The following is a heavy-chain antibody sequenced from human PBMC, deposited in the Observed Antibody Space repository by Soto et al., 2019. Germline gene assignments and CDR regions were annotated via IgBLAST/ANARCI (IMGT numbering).Heavy chain of an antibody. D-gene: IGHD5-12*01. V-gene: IGHV1-69*13. CDR3: ATVGRDGYNYGY. CDR2: IIPIFGTA. CDR1: GGTFSSYA. J-gene: IGHJ4*02. Sequence: SVKVSCKASGGTFSSYAISWVRQAPGQGLEWMGGIIPIFGTANYAQKFQGRVTITADESTSTAYMELSSLRSEDTAVYYCATVGRDGYNYGYWGQGTLVTVSS.